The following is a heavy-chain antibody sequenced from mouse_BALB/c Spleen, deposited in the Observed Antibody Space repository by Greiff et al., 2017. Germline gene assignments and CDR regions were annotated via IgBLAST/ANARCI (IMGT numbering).Heavy chain of an antibody. J-gene: IGHJ4*01. CDR2: IWAGGST. V-gene: IGHV2-9*02. D-gene: IGHD1-1*01. CDR1: GFSLTSYG. CDR3: ARITTVVATGAMDY. Sequence: VKLVESGPGLVAPSQSLSITCTVSGFSLTSYGVHWVRQPPGKGLEWLGVIWAGGSTNYNSALMSRLSISKDNSKSQVFLKMNSLQTDDTAMYYCARITTVVATGAMDYWGQGTSVTVSS.